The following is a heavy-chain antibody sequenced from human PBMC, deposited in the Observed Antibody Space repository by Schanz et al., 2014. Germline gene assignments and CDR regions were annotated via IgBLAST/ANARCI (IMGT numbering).Heavy chain of an antibody. Sequence: EVQLVESGGGLVQPGRSLRLSCAASGFTLSSYGMHWVRQDPGKGLVWVARINSVGSNTDYADSVTGRFTISRDNAKNSLFLQMNSLRPEDTAVYYCARGRVLESWGQGTLVTVSS. CDR1: GFTLSSYG. V-gene: IGHV3-74*02. J-gene: IGHJ5*02. CDR3: ARGRVLES. D-gene: IGHD1-1*01. CDR2: INSVGSNT.